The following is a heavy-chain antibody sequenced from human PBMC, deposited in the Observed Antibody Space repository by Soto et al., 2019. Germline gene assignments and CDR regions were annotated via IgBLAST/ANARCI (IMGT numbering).Heavy chain of an antibody. V-gene: IGHV1-3*05. D-gene: IGHD2-21*02. CDR1: GYTFTSYA. CDR3: ARSIVVVTALDY. Sequence: QVQLVQSGAEEKKPGASVKVSCKASGYTFTSYAMHWVRQAPGQRLEWMGWINAGNGNTKYSQKFQGRVTITRDTXXXTAYMEXSSLRSXXTAVXYCARSIVVVTALDYWGQGTLVTVSS. CDR2: INAGNGNT. J-gene: IGHJ4*02.